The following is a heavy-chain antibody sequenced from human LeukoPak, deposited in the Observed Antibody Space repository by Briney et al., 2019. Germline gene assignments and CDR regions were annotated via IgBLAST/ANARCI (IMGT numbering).Heavy chain of an antibody. Sequence: PGGSLRLSCAASGFTFTSYAMSWVRQAPGKGLEWVSTINGRGVSTYYADSVRGRFTISRDNSKNTVYLQLSSLRADDTAVYHCAKDSRFFDWFLPVFDYWGQGTLVSVSS. CDR2: INGRGVST. CDR3: AKDSRFFDWFLPVFDY. CDR1: GFTFTSYA. J-gene: IGHJ4*02. V-gene: IGHV3-23*01. D-gene: IGHD3-9*01.